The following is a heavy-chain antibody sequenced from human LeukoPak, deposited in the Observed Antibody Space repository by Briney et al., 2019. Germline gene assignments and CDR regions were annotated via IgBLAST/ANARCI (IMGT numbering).Heavy chain of an antibody. J-gene: IGHJ5*02. CDR2: IYPGDSVT. CDR3: ARHGYYDFWSGQNWFDP. D-gene: IGHD3-3*01. V-gene: IGHV5-51*01. Sequence: GESLKISCKASGSSFSSFWIAWVRQMPGKGLEWMGIIYPGDSVTRYSPSFQGQVTISADKSITTAYLQWSSLKASDTAIYYCARHGYYDFWSGQNWFDPWGQGTLVTVSS. CDR1: GSSFSSFW.